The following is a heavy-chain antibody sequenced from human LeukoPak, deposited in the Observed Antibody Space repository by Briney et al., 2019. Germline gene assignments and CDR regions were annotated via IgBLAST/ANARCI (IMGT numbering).Heavy chain of an antibody. CDR2: IYTTGST. D-gene: IGHD3-10*01. CDR3: ARLTKNDSGSFRFGKKKRGYMDV. J-gene: IGHJ6*03. CDR1: GGSITIGTYY. V-gene: IGHV4-61*02. Sequence: SQTLSLTCTVSGGSITIGTYYWTWIRQPAGKGLEWIGRIYTTGSTNYNPSLKSRVTISVDTSKNQFSLRLSSVTAADTAVYYCARLTKNDSGSFRFGKKKRGYMDVWGKGTTVTISS.